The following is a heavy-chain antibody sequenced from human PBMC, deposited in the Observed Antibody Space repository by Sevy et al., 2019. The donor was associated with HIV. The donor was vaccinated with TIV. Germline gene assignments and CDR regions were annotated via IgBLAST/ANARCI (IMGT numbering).Heavy chain of an antibody. CDR3: TGPVGAQYYYYGMDV. D-gene: IGHD1-26*01. CDR2: IRSKANSYAT. Sequence: GGSLRLSCAASGFTFSGSAMHWVRQASGKGLEWVGRIRSKANSYATAYAASVKGRFTISRDDSKNTAYLQMNSLKTEDTAVYYCTGPVGAQYYYYGMDVWGQGTTVTVSS. J-gene: IGHJ6*02. CDR1: GFTFSGSA. V-gene: IGHV3-73*01.